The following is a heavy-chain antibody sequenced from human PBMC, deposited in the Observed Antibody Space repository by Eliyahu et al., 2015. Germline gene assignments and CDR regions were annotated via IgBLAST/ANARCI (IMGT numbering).Heavy chain of an antibody. D-gene: IGHD2-15*01. CDR2: ISFSGST. CDR1: GGSFSGNY. V-gene: IGHV4-34*01. CDR3: VGGRYYFDQ. J-gene: IGHJ4*02. Sequence: QVQLQQRGAGLLKPSETLSLTXXVXGGSFSGNYWNXIXQPPGKGLEWIGEISFSGSTDYNPSLKSRVTISVDTSKNQLSLNLTSVTAADTALYYCVGGRYYFDQWGQGTLVTVSS.